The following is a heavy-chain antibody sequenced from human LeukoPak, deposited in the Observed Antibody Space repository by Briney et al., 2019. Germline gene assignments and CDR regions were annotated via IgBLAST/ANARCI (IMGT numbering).Heavy chain of an antibody. J-gene: IGHJ4*02. V-gene: IGHV3-33*01. Sequence: GRSLRLSCAASGFTFSSYGMHWVRQAPGKGLEWVAVIWYDGSNKYYADSVKGRFTISRDNSKNTLYLQMNSLRAEDTAEYYCASPFRDWLYWDYWGQGTLVTVSS. CDR3: ASPFRDWLYWDY. D-gene: IGHD3-9*01. CDR1: GFTFSSYG. CDR2: IWYDGSNK.